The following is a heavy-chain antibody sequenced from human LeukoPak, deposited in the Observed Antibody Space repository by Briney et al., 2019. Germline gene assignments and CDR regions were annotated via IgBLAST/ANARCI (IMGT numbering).Heavy chain of an antibody. D-gene: IGHD6-19*01. J-gene: IGHJ4*02. CDR1: GFPFSFYE. CDR3: ALLAVASDFDY. Sequence: PGGSLRLSCAVSGFPFSFYEMNWVRQAPGKGLEWVSNIGSSGTTIYYADSVKGRFSISRDNAKSSLYLQMNSLRVEDTDVYYCALLAVASDFDYWGQGALVTVSS. CDR2: IGSSGTTI. V-gene: IGHV3-48*03.